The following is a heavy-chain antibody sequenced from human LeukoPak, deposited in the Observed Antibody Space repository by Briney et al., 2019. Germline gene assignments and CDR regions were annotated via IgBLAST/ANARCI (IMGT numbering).Heavy chain of an antibody. D-gene: IGHD3-10*01. V-gene: IGHV3-21*06. Sequence: PGGSLRLSCAASGFTFSTFAMHGVRLSPGKGLEWVSSITGSCPYMLYADSVKHGFTISRDNTKILLYLEMNSLRAEDTAMYFCVRDVGAVRGEVYFDYWGQGTLVTVSS. J-gene: IGHJ4*02. CDR1: GFTFSTFA. CDR2: ITGSCPYM. CDR3: VRDVGAVRGEVYFDY.